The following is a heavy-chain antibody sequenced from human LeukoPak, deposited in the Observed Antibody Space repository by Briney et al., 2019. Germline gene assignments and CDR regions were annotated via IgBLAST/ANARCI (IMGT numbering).Heavy chain of an antibody. CDR2: VNHSGST. CDR1: GGSFSGYY. V-gene: IGHV4-34*01. D-gene: IGHD1-26*01. Sequence: SETLSLTCAVYGGSFSGYYWSWIRQPPGKGLEWIGEVNHSGSTNYNPSLKSRVTISVDTSKNQFSLKLSSVTAADTAVYYCARLSGSYVRGFDYWGQGTLVTVSS. CDR3: ARLSGSYVRGFDY. J-gene: IGHJ4*02.